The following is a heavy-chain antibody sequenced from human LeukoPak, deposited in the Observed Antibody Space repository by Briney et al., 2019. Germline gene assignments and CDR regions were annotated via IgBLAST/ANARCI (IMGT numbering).Heavy chain of an antibody. CDR2: IYYTGST. CDR1: GGSISPCF. J-gene: IGHJ4*02. Sequence: SETLSLTCTVSGGSISPCFWSWIRQPPGKGLEWIGYIYYTGSTNYNPSLRSRVTISVDTSKNQFSLKLSSVTAADTAVYYCSRDGYSGLDYWGQGTLATVSS. D-gene: IGHD3-22*01. CDR3: SRDGYSGLDY. V-gene: IGHV4-59*12.